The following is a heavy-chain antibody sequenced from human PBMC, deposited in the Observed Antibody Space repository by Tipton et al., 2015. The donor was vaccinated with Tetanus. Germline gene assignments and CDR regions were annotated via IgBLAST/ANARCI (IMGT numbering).Heavy chain of an antibody. CDR1: GFTVSSNY. CDR3: AKVSPNTSGCLDY. Sequence: SLRLSCAASGFTVSSNYMSWVRQAPGKGLEWVAGISGDGNGRFYADSVKGRFSISRDNSKDTLFLQMNSLRVEDTAIYYCAKVSPNTSGCLDYWGQGTLVTVSS. D-gene: IGHD6-19*01. V-gene: IGHV3-53*01. CDR2: ISGDGNGR. J-gene: IGHJ4*02.